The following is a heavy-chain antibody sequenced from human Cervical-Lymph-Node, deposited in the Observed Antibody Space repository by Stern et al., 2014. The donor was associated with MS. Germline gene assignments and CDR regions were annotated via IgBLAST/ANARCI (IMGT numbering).Heavy chain of an antibody. V-gene: IGHV3-30*18. J-gene: IGHJ5*02. Sequence: QVQLGQSGGGVVQPGRSLRLSCAASGFAFSDYGMPWVRQAPGKGLEWGAVISFDGRDKFYADSVKGRCTISRDNSQNTLHLQVNSLRTEDTALYYCAKASSGGYDFRLAETWGQGTLVIVSS. CDR1: GFAFSDYG. CDR3: AKASSGGYDFRLAET. CDR2: ISFDGRDK. D-gene: IGHD5-12*01.